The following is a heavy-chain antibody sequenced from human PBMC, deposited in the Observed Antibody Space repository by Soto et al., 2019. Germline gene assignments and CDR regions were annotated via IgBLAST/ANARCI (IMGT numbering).Heavy chain of an antibody. Sequence: SETLSLTCTVSGGSISSYYWSWIRQPPGKGLEWIGYIYYSGSTNYNPSLKSRVTISVDTSKNQFSLKLSSVTAADTAVYYCARQGYSSSSAVDYWGPGTLVTVSS. CDR3: ARQGYSSSSAVDY. CDR2: IYYSGST. CDR1: GGSISSYY. J-gene: IGHJ4*02. D-gene: IGHD6-6*01. V-gene: IGHV4-59*08.